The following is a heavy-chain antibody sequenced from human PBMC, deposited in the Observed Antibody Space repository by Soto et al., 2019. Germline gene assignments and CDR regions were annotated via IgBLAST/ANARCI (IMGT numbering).Heavy chain of an antibody. V-gene: IGHV1-18*04. J-gene: IGHJ5*02. Sequence: QVQLVQSGAEVKKPGASLKVSCKASGYTFSSYGISWVRQAPGQGLEWMGWISAYTGKTNYAQKLQGRVTMTTDTSTSTAYMELSSLRSEDTAVYYCARAEDSSGYYFKGWFDPWGQGTLVTVSS. CDR2: ISAYTGKT. CDR1: GYTFSSYG. CDR3: ARAEDSSGYYFKGWFDP. D-gene: IGHD3-22*01.